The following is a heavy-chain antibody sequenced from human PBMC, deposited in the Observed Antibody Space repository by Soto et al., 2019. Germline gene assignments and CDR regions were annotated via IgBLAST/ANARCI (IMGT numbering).Heavy chain of an antibody. CDR2: IYYTGST. Sequence: PSETLSLTCTVSNGAITTTSYNWGWIRQSPGKGLEWIGTIYYTGSTSYNPSLKSRVTITVDTSKDQFSLKLASVTAADTAVYYSVRHGSFWGQGTLVTVSS. CDR3: VRHGSF. CDR1: NGAITTTSYN. D-gene: IGHD3-16*02. J-gene: IGHJ4*02. V-gene: IGHV4-39*01.